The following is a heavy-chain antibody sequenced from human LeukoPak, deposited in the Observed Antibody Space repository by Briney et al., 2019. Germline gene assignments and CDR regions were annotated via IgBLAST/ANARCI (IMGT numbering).Heavy chain of an antibody. CDR3: ARGCGDTASVWFDP. V-gene: IGHV4-38-2*01. J-gene: IGHJ5*02. CDR1: GYSISSGYY. CDR2: IYHSGST. Sequence: SETLSLTCAVSGYSISSGYYWGWIRQPPGKGLEWIGSIYHSGSTYYNPSLKSRVTISVDTSKNQFSLKLSSVTAADTAVYYCARGCGDTASVWFDPWGQGTLVTVSS. D-gene: IGHD5-18*01.